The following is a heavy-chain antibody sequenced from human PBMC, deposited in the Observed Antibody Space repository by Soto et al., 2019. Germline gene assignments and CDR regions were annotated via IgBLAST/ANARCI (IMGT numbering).Heavy chain of an antibody. D-gene: IGHD6-19*01. CDR2: IYYSGST. Sequence: PSETLFLTCTVSGGSISSYYWSWIRQPPGKGLEWIGYIYYSGSTDYNPSLKSRVTISVDTSKNQFSLKLNSVTAADTAVYYCARGGWKLFDYWGQGTLVTVSS. J-gene: IGHJ4*02. CDR1: GGSISSYY. CDR3: ARGGWKLFDY. V-gene: IGHV4-59*01.